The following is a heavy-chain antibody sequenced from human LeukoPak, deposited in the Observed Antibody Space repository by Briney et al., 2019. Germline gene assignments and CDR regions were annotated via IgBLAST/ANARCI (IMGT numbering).Heavy chain of an antibody. CDR2: IKQDGSEK. CDR3: ARDSPISMDYDILTGYYYYYYGMDV. CDR1: GFTFSSYW. D-gene: IGHD3-9*01. V-gene: IGHV3-7*01. J-gene: IGHJ6*02. Sequence: GGSLRLSCAASGFTFSSYWMSWVRQAPGKGLEWVANIKQDGSEKYYVDSVKGRFTISRDNAKNSLYLQMNSLRAEDTAVYYCARDSPISMDYDILTGYYYYYYGMDVWGQGTTVTVSS.